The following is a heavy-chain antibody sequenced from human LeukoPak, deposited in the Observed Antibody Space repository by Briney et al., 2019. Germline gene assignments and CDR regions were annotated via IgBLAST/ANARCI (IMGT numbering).Heavy chain of an antibody. CDR2: IYYSGST. V-gene: IGHV4-59*01. CDR1: GGSISSYY. Sequence: SETLSLTCTVSGGSISSYYWSWIRQPPGKGLEWIGYIYYSGSTNYNPSLKSRVTISVDTSKNQFSLKLSSATAADTAVYYCARASDITTKDKRAFDIWGQGTMVTVSS. D-gene: IGHD3-22*01. CDR3: ARASDITTKDKRAFDI. J-gene: IGHJ3*02.